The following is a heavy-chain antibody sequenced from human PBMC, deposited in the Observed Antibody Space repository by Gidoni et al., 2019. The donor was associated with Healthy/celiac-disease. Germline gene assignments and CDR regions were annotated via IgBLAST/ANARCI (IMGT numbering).Heavy chain of an antibody. CDR1: GFTFSSYG. D-gene: IGHD1-1*01. V-gene: IGHV3-30*18. J-gene: IGHJ4*02. Sequence: QLQLVESGGGLVQPGRSLRLSCAATGFTFSSYGMHWVRQAPGKGLEWVAVIAYDGSNKYYADSVKGRFTISRDNSKNTLYLQMNSLRAEDTAVYYCAKGPTTLDYWGQGTLVTVSS. CDR3: AKGPTTLDY. CDR2: IAYDGSNK.